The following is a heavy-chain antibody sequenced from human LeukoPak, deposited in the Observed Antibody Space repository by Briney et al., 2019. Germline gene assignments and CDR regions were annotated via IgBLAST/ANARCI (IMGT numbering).Heavy chain of an antibody. Sequence: GASVTVSCMASGYTFTDYYMHWVRQAPGQGLEWLGWMNPNSGATLYAQNFQGRVAMTRDTSITTAYMELSSLISDDTAVYYCAREGGSASIRDFDYWGQGTLVTVSS. D-gene: IGHD2-2*01. CDR3: AREGGSASIRDFDY. J-gene: IGHJ4*02. CDR2: MNPNSGAT. V-gene: IGHV1-2*02. CDR1: GYTFTDYY.